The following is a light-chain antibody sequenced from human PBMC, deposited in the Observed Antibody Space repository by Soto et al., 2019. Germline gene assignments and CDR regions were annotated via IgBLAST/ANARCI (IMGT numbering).Light chain of an antibody. CDR1: QTVSSNN. Sequence: PGERATLSCRASQTVSSNNLAWYQQKRGQAPRLLIYGASSRAAAIPDRFRGSGSGTVFTLIISSLAPDDFAVYYCQKYGSSPFIFGPGTAVHI. CDR3: QKYGSSPFI. V-gene: IGKV3-20*01. CDR2: GAS. J-gene: IGKJ3*01.